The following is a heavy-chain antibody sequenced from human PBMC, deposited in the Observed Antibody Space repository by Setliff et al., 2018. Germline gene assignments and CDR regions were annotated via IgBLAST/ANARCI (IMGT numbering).Heavy chain of an antibody. CDR1: GFSFSNYW. Sequence: QPGGSLRLSCAASGFSFSNYWMSWVRQAPGKGLEWVANIKQDGSGANYADAVKGRFTITRDNAKNTMSLQMNNLKAEDAAVYYCTRDIVGFTDIDYCYSGMDVWGQGTAVTVSS. J-gene: IGHJ6*02. CDR2: IKQDGSGA. V-gene: IGHV3-7*01. CDR3: TRDIVGFTDIDYCYSGMDV. D-gene: IGHD2-21*01.